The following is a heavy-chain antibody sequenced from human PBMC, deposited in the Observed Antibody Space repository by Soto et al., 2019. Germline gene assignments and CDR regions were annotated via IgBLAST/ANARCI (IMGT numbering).Heavy chain of an antibody. CDR3: AREGTSGTRDAFDI. Sequence: GASVKVSCKASGYTFTGYYMHWVRQAPGQGLEWMGWINPNSGGTNYAQKFQGRVTMTRDTSISTAYMELSRLRSDDTAVYYCAREGTSGTRDAFDIWGQGAMVTVSS. J-gene: IGHJ3*02. CDR1: GYTFTGYY. CDR2: INPNSGGT. V-gene: IGHV1-2*02. D-gene: IGHD2-2*01.